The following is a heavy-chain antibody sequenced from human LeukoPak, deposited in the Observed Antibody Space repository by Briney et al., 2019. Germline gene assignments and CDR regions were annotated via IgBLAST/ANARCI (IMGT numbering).Heavy chain of an antibody. J-gene: IGHJ6*02. V-gene: IGHV4-59*01. CDR2: IYYSGST. Sequence: SETLSLTCTVSGGSINSYYWTWIRQPPGKGLEWIGYIYYSGSTSYNPSLKSRVTMSVDTAKNQVSLNLNSVTAADTAVYYCARAPYYYGMDVWGQGTTVTVSS. CDR3: ARAPYYYGMDV. CDR1: GGSINSYY.